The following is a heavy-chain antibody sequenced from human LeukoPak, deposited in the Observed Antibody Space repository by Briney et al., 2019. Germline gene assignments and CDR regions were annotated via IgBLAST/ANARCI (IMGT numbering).Heavy chain of an antibody. J-gene: IGHJ4*02. V-gene: IGHV3-23*01. CDR3: AKQSAGSAAWYSLHYDF. D-gene: IGHD6-13*01. CDR2: VDGGGGT. Sequence: GGSLRLSCAASGFTLSSYAMTWVRQAPGRGLEWVSSVDGGGGTYYADSVKGRFTISRDNSKDTLYLQMNGLRAEDTAVYFCAKQSAGSAAWYSLHYDFWGQGTLVTVSS. CDR1: GFTLSSYA.